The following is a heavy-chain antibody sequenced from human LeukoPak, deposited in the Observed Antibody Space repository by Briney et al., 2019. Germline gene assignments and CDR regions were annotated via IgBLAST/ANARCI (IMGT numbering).Heavy chain of an antibody. Sequence: PSETLSLTCAVYGGSFSGYYWSWIRQPPGKGLEWSGEINHSGSTNYNQSLKSRVTISVDTSKNQFSLKLSSVTAADTAVYYCARGGPIAAAPKSFDYWGQGTLVTVSS. CDR1: GGSFSGYY. V-gene: IGHV4-34*01. CDR3: ARGGPIAAAPKSFDY. D-gene: IGHD6-13*01. CDR2: INHSGST. J-gene: IGHJ4*02.